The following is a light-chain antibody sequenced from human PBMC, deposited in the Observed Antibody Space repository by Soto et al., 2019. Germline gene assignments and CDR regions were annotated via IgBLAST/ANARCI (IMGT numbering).Light chain of an antibody. CDR2: GAS. Sequence: EIVLTQSPGTLSLSPGERATLSCRARQTVGNNYLDWYQQKPGQAPRLLIYGASSRATVIPDRFSGSGSGTDFTLTISRLEAEDFAVYYCRQSATSPRTFGQGTKVEIK. CDR3: RQSATSPRT. J-gene: IGKJ1*01. CDR1: QTVGNNY. V-gene: IGKV3-20*01.